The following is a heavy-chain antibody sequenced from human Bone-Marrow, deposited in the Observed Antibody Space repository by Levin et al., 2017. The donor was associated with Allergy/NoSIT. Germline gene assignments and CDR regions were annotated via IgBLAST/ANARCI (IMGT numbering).Heavy chain of an antibody. V-gene: IGHV1-46*01. J-gene: IGHJ5*02. CDR2: INPSGGSR. CDR3: AADYDTSGYYST. Sequence: GASVKVSCKTSGYTFTTYYIHWVRQAPGQGLEWMGIINPSGGSRTYAQKFQGRVTMIRDTSTITVYMELSSLRSEDTAVYYCAADYDTSGYYSTWGQGTLVTVSS. D-gene: IGHD3-22*01. CDR1: GYTFTTYY.